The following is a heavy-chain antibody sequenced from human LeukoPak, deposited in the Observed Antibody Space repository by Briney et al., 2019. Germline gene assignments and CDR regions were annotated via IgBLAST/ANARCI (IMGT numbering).Heavy chain of an antibody. CDR2: IYYSGST. CDR3: AREGITMVRGVGANWFDP. V-gene: IGHV4-39*07. CDR1: GGSISSSSYY. D-gene: IGHD3-10*01. J-gene: IGHJ5*02. Sequence: SETLSLTCTVSGGSISSSSYYWGWIRQPPGKGWEWIGSIYYSGSTYYNPSLKSRVTISVDTSKNQFSLKLSSVTAADTAVYYCAREGITMVRGVGANWFDPWGQGTLVTVSS.